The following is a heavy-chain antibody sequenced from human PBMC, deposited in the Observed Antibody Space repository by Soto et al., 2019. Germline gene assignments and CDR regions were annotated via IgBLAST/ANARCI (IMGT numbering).Heavy chain of an antibody. Sequence: QVQLVESGGGVVQPGRSLRLSCAASGFTFSSYGMHWVRQAPGKGLEWVAVIWYDGSNKYYADSVEGRFTISRDNSKNTLYLQMNSLRAEDTAVSYCARGTELPSSMVRGAPGDYWGQGTLVTVSS. CDR1: GFTFSSYG. V-gene: IGHV3-33*01. CDR2: IWYDGSNK. D-gene: IGHD3-10*01. J-gene: IGHJ4*02. CDR3: ARGTELPSSMVRGAPGDY.